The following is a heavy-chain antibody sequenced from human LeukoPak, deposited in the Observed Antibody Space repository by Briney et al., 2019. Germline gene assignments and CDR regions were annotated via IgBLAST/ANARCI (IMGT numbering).Heavy chain of an antibody. CDR1: GFTFSNYW. CDR2: IKGDGSYK. J-gene: IGHJ4*02. D-gene: IGHD3-22*01. Sequence: GGSLRFSCAASGFTFSNYWMSWVRQAPGKGLEWVANIKGDGSYKYYVDSVKGRFTTSRDNAKSSVYLQMNTLRAEDTAVYYCATSADSSGNDWGQGTLVTVSS. V-gene: IGHV3-7*03. CDR3: ATSADSSGND.